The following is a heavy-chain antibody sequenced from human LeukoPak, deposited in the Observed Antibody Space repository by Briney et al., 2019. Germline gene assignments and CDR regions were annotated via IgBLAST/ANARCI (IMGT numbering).Heavy chain of an antibody. V-gene: IGHV3-49*04. J-gene: IGHJ4*02. CDR3: TRALMNYDILTGYSLPFDY. D-gene: IGHD3-9*01. Sequence: GGSLRLSCTASGFTFGDYAMSWVRQAPGKGLEWVGFIRGKAYGGTTEYAASVKGRFTISRDDSKSIAYLQMNSLKTEDTAVYYCTRALMNYDILTGYSLPFDYWGQGTLVTVSS. CDR2: IRGKAYGGTT. CDR1: GFTFGDYA.